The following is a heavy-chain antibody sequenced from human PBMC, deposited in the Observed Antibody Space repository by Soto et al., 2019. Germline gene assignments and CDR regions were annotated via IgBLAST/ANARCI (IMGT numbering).Heavy chain of an antibody. CDR3: ARVPSP. CDR1: GGSISSYS. Sequence: SETLSLTCTVSGGSISSYSWNWIRQPPGKGLEWIGYIYHSGSTYYNPSLKSRVTISVDRSKNQFSLKLSSVTAADTAVYYCARVPSPWGQGTLVTVSS. CDR2: IYHSGST. V-gene: IGHV4-30-2*01. J-gene: IGHJ5*02.